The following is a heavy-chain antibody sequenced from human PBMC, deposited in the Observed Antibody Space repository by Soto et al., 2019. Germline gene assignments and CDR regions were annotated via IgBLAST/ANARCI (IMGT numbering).Heavy chain of an antibody. CDR1: GGSISSGGYY. J-gene: IGHJ5*02. D-gene: IGHD3-22*01. CDR3: ARVKKYWDSSGNWFDP. CDR2: IYYSGST. Sequence: QVQLQESGPGLVKPSQTLSLTCTVSGGSISSGGYYWSWIRQHPGKGLEWIGYIYYSGSTYYNPSLKSRFTISVDTSKNQFSMNLSSVTAADTAVYYCARVKKYWDSSGNWFDPWGQGTLVTVSS. V-gene: IGHV4-31*03.